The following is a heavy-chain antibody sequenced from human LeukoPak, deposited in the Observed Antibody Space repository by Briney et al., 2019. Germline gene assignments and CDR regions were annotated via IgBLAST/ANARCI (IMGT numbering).Heavy chain of an antibody. CDR3: AGDCSFGQKPYCSSTHYMDV. J-gene: IGHJ6*03. Sequence: ASVKVSCKASGYTFTSYGISWVRQAPGQGLEWMGWVSAYNGNTNYAQKLQVRGTMTTDTSTSTAYMELRSLRSDDTDVYYCAGDCSFGQKPYCSSTHYMDVWGKGTTVTVSS. CDR1: GYTFTSYG. CDR2: VSAYNGNT. V-gene: IGHV1-18*01. D-gene: IGHD2-2*01.